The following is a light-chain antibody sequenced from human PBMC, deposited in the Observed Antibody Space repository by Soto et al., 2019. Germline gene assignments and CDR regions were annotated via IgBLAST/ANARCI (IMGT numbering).Light chain of an antibody. CDR1: SSNIGSNT. CDR3: AAWDDSLNGPYV. CDR2: SNN. Sequence: QSVLTQPPSASGTPGQRVTISCSGSSSNIGSNTVNWYQQLPGTAPKLLIYSNNQRPSGVPDRFSGSKSGTSASLANSGLQSEDEADYYCAAWDDSLNGPYVFGTGTKVTVL. V-gene: IGLV1-44*01. J-gene: IGLJ1*01.